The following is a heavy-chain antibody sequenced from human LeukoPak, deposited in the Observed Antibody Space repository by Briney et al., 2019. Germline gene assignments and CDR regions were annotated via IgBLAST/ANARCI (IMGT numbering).Heavy chain of an antibody. J-gene: IGHJ4*02. Sequence: PGGSLRLSCAASGFTFDDYAMHWVRQAPGKCLEWVSGIRWNTGYIGYADSVKGRFTISRDNAKNSLYLQMDSLRAEDTAFYYCAKDLYYYDSSGYPSIDYWGQGTLVTVSS. D-gene: IGHD3-22*01. CDR2: IRWNTGYI. CDR1: GFTFDDYA. V-gene: IGHV3-9*01. CDR3: AKDLYYYDSSGYPSIDY.